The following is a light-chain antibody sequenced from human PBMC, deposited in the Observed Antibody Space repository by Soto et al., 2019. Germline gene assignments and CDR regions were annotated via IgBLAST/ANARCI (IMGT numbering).Light chain of an antibody. J-gene: IGKJ1*01. CDR3: QQYNSYPPWT. V-gene: IGKV1-27*01. Sequence: DIQMTQSPSTLSAAVGDGITITCRASQTISRWLAWYQQKPGKVPKLLIYAASTLQSGVPSRFSGSGPGTDFTLTIRRLQPDDFATYHCQQYNSYPPWTFGPGTKVDI. CDR1: QTISRW. CDR2: AAS.